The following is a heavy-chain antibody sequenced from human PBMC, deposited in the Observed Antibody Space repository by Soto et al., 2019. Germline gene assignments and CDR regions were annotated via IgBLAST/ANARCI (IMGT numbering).Heavy chain of an antibody. V-gene: IGHV1-18*01. CDR3: AREGYSSSWKLYNWFDP. J-gene: IGHJ5*02. CDR2: ISAYNGNT. CDR1: GYIFTSYG. D-gene: IGHD6-13*01. Sequence: GASVKVSCKASGYIFTSYGISWVRQAPGQGLEWMGWISAYNGNTNYAQKLQGRVTMTTDTSTSTAYMELRSLRSDDTAVYYCAREGYSSSWKLYNWFDPWGQGTLVTVSS.